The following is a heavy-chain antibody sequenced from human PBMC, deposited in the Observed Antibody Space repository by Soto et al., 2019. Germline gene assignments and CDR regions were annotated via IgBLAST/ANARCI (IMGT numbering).Heavy chain of an antibody. CDR1: GCSISSGYY. CDR3: ARSGDDYGSYIDY. CDR2: MNYRGKM. D-gene: IGHD4-17*01. J-gene: IGHJ4*02. Sequence: PSETLSLTCGVSGCSISSGYYWAWVRQPPGKGLEWIGSMNYRGKMYYNPSLKSRVTISLDESKNQVSLKVTSVTAADTAVYHRARSGDDYGSYIDYWGQGTLVTVSS. V-gene: IGHV4-38-2*01.